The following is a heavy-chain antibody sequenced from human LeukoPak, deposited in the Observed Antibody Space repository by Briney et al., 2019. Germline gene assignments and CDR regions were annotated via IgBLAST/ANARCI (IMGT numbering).Heavy chain of an antibody. J-gene: IGHJ5*02. V-gene: IGHV4-39*01. CDR1: GDSISSTSYY. D-gene: IGHD2-21*02. CDR2: IFYSGSA. CDR3: ARQQSDTSLFDP. Sequence: SETLSLTCIVSGDSISSTSYYWAWIRQPPGKGLEWIGMIFYSGSAYYTPSLRGRVTLSVDTSRNQFSLNLISVTAADTGVYFCARQQSDTSLFDPWGQGTLVTVSS.